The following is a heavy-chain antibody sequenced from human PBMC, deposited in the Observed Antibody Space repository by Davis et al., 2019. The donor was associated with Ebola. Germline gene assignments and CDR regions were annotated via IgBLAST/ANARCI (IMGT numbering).Heavy chain of an antibody. D-gene: IGHD4-11*01. Sequence: ASVKVSCKASGYTFTDYNIHWMRQAPGQVLHLLGRVILKIRATNYAQKFQGRVTMTRDTSISTVYMELSSLRYDDTADYYCARGHNYAHEYWGQGTLVTVSS. CDR1: GYTFTDYN. CDR2: VILKIRAT. V-gene: IGHV1-2*06. CDR3: ARGHNYAHEY. J-gene: IGHJ4*02.